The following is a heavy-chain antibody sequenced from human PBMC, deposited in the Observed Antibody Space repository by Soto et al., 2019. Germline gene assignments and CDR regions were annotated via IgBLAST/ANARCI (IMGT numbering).Heavy chain of an antibody. V-gene: IGHV3-13*01. CDR1: GFTFSSYD. CDR3: ARGLRGRYYDDIWGSYRPYYYYYLEV. CDR2: IGTAGDT. D-gene: IGHD3-16*02. Sequence: PGESLRLSCAASGFTFSSYDMHWVRQATGKGLEWVSAIGTAGDTYYPGSVKGRFTISRENATNSLYLQMNSLRAGDTAVYYCARGLRGRYYDDIWGSYRPYYYYYLEVWGKRATVSV. J-gene: IGHJ6*03.